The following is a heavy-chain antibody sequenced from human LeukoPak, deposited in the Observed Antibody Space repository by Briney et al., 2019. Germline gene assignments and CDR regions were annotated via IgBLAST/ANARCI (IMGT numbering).Heavy chain of an antibody. Sequence: PSETLSLTCTVSGGSISSGSYYWSWIRQPAGKGLEWIGRIYTSGSTNYNPSLKSRVTISVDTSKNQFSLKLSSVTAADTAVYYCASHTAGAFDIWGQGTMVTVSS. J-gene: IGHJ3*02. CDR1: GGSISSGSYY. CDR3: ASHTAGAFDI. D-gene: IGHD4-17*01. V-gene: IGHV4-61*02. CDR2: IYTSGST.